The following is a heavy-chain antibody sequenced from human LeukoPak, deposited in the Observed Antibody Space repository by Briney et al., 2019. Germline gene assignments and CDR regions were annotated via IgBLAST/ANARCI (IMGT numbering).Heavy chain of an antibody. CDR2: ISDDGSSA. CDR1: GFTFRSYW. D-gene: IGHD4-17*01. J-gene: IGHJ5*02. Sequence: GGSLRLSCTASGFTFRSYWMHWVRQIPGKGLMWVSRISDDGSSASYADSVKGRFTISRDTSKNTLYLQINSLRVEDTAVYYCIVFGDSNHWGQGTLVTVSS. CDR3: IVFGDSNH. V-gene: IGHV3-74*01.